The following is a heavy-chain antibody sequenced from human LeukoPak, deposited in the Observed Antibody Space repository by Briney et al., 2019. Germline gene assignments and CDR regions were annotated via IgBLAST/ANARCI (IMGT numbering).Heavy chain of an antibody. CDR2: IKPDGIDK. D-gene: IGHD5-24*01. CDR3: ATISAQTFDI. CDR1: GFTFRRHW. V-gene: IGHV3-7*01. J-gene: IGHJ3*02. Sequence: GGSLRLSCVGSGFTFRRHWVNWVRQSPGKGLEWVANIKPDGIDKYYVDSARGRFTVSRDNAKNSAFLQMTSLRAEDTAIYYCATISAQTFDIWGQGTLVSVSS.